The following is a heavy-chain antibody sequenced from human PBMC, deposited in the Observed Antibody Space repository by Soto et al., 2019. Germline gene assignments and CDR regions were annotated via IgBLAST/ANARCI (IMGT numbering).Heavy chain of an antibody. Sequence: QVQLVQSGAEVKKPGSSVKVSCKASGGTFSSYAISWVRQAPGQGLEWMGGIIPILGTVNYAQKFQGRVTITADESTSKGYMELSSLRSEDTAVYYGARHDCISSSCYYYYYYGMDVWGPGTTVTVSS. V-gene: IGHV1-69*12. D-gene: IGHD2-2*01. CDR2: IIPILGTV. CDR3: ARHDCISSSCYYYYYYGMDV. CDR1: GGTFSSYA. J-gene: IGHJ6*02.